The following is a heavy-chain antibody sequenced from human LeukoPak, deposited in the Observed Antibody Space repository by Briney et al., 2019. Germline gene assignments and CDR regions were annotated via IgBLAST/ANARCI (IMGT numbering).Heavy chain of an antibody. CDR1: GSIFTSYW. Sequence: RTGASLQISCKGSGSIFTSYWIGWVRQMPGKGLEWMGIIYPGDSDTRYSPSFQGQVTISADKSISTAYLQWSSLKASDTAMYYCARRQDILTGYNFDYWGQGTLVTVSS. CDR3: ARRQDILTGYNFDY. J-gene: IGHJ4*02. D-gene: IGHD3-9*01. CDR2: IYPGDSDT. V-gene: IGHV5-51*01.